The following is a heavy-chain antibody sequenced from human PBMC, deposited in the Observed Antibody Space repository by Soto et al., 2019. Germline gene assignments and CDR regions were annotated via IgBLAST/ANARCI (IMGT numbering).Heavy chain of an antibody. V-gene: IGHV1-46*01. CDR1: GYTFTNFY. Sequence: QVQLVQSGAEVKEPGASAKISCKGYGYTFTNFYIHWVRQAPGQVLEWMGIVNHNGGSTNYAHNIKGIISISRDPSTSTVYMDLCILMSEDTAVYCGASGRASGYYWGQGTLVTVSS. CDR2: VNHNGGST. D-gene: IGHD6-25*01. J-gene: IGHJ4*02. CDR3: ASGRASGYY.